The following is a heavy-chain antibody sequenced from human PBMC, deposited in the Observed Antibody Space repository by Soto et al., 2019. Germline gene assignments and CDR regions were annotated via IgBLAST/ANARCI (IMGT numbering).Heavy chain of an antibody. Sequence: SVKVSCKASGGSLSTNPISWVRQAPGQGLEWMGGTGSGTGPGNHAQKFQGRLTVTADKSTSTVYMELTNLSSEDTAVYYCARRHSGGFFRFFDSWGQGTLITVSS. D-gene: IGHD2-15*01. J-gene: IGHJ4*02. CDR2: TGSGTGPG. V-gene: IGHV1-69*06. CDR3: ARRHSGGFFRFFDS. CDR1: GGSLSTNP.